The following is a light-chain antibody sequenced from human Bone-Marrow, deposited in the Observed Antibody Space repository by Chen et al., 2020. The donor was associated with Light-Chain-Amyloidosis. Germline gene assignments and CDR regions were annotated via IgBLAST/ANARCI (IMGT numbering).Light chain of an antibody. CDR3: QVLDRSSDRLM. V-gene: IGLV3-21*02. CDR2: DDS. CDR1: NLGSTS. Sequence: YVLTQPSSGTVAPGHTVKSARGGNNLGSTSVHWYQQTPGQAPLLVVYDDSDRPSGIPERLSGSNSGNTATLTISRVEAVDEADYYCQVLDRSSDRLMFCGGTKLTVL. J-gene: IGLJ3*02.